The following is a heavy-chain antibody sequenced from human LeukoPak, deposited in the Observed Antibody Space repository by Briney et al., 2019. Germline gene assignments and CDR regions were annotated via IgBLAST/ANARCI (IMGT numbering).Heavy chain of an antibody. CDR2: INPNSGGT. CDR1: GYTFTGYY. J-gene: IGHJ4*02. D-gene: IGHD6-6*01. Sequence: ASVKVSCKASGYTFTGYYMHWVRQAPGQGLEWMGWINPNSGGTNYAQKFQGRVTMTRDTSINTAYMELSRLRSDDTAVYYCASLIRGREYSNSEVDYWGQGTLVTVPS. V-gene: IGHV1-2*02. CDR3: ASLIRGREYSNSEVDY.